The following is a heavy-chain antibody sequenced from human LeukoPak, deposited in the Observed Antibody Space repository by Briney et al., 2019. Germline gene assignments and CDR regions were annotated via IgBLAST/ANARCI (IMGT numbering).Heavy chain of an antibody. Sequence: ASVKVSCKASGYTFTSYYMHWVRQAPGQGLGWMGIINPSGGSTSYAQKFQDRVTVTRDTSTCTVYMELSSLRSEDTAVYYCAREVAFTTPFDYWGQGTLVTVSS. CDR2: INPSGGST. V-gene: IGHV1-46*01. CDR1: GYTFTSYY. J-gene: IGHJ4*02. D-gene: IGHD1-1*01. CDR3: AREVAFTTPFDY.